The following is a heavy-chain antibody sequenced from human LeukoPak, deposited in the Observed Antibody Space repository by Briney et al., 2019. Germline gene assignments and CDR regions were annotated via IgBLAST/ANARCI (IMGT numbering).Heavy chain of an antibody. J-gene: IGHJ4*02. Sequence: PGGSLRLSCAASGFTFSSYAMSWVRQAPGKGLEWVSAISGSGGSTYYADSVKGRFTISRDNSKNTLYLQMNSLRAEDTAVYYCAKQTYYYDSSGYGYWGQGTLVIVSS. D-gene: IGHD3-22*01. CDR1: GFTFSSYA. CDR2: ISGSGGST. V-gene: IGHV3-23*01. CDR3: AKQTYYYDSSGYGY.